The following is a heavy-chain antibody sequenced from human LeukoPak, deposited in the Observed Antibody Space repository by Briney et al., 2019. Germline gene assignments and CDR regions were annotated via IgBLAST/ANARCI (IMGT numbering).Heavy chain of an antibody. J-gene: IGHJ4*02. V-gene: IGHV1-2*02. D-gene: IGHD6-19*01. CDR1: GYTFTGYY. CDR2: INPNSGGT. CDR3: ARMWRSGIAVAGDVEPGY. Sequence: ASVKVSCKASGYTFTGYYMHWVRQAPGQGLEWMGWINPNSGGTNCAQKFQGRVTMTRDTSISTAYMELSRPRSDDTAVYYCARMWRSGIAVAGDVEPGYWGQGTLVTVSS.